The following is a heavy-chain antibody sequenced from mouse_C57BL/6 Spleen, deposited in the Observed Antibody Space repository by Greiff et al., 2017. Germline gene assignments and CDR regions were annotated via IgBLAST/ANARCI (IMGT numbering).Heavy chain of an antibody. Sequence: EVMLVESGGGLVKPGGSLKLSCAASGFTFSDYGMHWVRQAPEKGLEWVAYISSGSSTIYYADTVKGRFTISRDNAKNTLFLQMTSLRSEDTAMYYCARNTYYSGMDYWGQGTSVTVSS. CDR2: ISSGSSTI. D-gene: IGHD2-12*01. CDR1: GFTFSDYG. CDR3: ARNTYYSGMDY. J-gene: IGHJ4*01. V-gene: IGHV5-17*01.